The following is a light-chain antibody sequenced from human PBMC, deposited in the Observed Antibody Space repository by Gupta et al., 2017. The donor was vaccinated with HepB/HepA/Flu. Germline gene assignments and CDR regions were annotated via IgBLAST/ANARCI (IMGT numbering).Light chain of an antibody. CDR1: SSNIGSNY. Sequence: QSVLTQPPSASETPGQRVTIPCSGSSSNIGSNYVYWYQQLPGTAPKLLIYRNNQRPSGVPDRFSGSKSGTSASLAISGLRSDDEADYYFAAWDDRLSGWVFGGGTKLTVL. CDR3: AAWDDRLSGWV. CDR2: RNN. J-gene: IGLJ3*02. V-gene: IGLV1-47*01.